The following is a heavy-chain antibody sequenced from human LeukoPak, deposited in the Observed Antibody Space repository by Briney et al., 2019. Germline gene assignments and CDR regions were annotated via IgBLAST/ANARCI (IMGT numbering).Heavy chain of an antibody. V-gene: IGHV1-2*02. D-gene: IGHD4-23*01. CDR2: INPNSGGT. CDR3: ARVTPLGLRWAPFDY. J-gene: IGHJ4*02. CDR1: GYTFTGYY. Sequence: GASVKVSCKASGYTFTGYYMHWLRQAPGQGLEWMGWINPNSGGTNYAQKFQGRVAMTRDTSISTAYMELSSLRSDDTAVYYCARVTPLGLRWAPFDYWGQGTLVTVSS.